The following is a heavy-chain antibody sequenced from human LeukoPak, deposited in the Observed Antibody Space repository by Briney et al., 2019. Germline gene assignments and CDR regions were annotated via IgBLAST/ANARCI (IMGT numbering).Heavy chain of an antibody. V-gene: IGHV3-30*03. CDR2: ISYDGSNK. D-gene: IGHD6-19*01. J-gene: IGHJ4*02. CDR1: GFTFSSYG. Sequence: QPGRSLRLSCAASGFTFSSYGMHWVRQAPGKGLEWVAVISYDGSNKYYADSVKGRFTISRDNSKNTLYLQMSSLRAEDTAVYYCAAVSPTIAVAGMGPDYWGQGTLVTVSS. CDR3: AAVSPTIAVAGMGPDY.